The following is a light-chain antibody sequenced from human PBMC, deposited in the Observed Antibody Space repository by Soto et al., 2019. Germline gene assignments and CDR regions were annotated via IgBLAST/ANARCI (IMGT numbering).Light chain of an antibody. CDR2: DDN. Sequence: NFMLTQPRSVSESPGKTVTISCTPTSGNIATNYVQWHRHRPGSAPRSVIYDDNERPSGVPDRFSGSVDRSSNSASLTISGLKTEDEADYYCQSYDVDNVVFGGGTKVTVL. CDR1: SGNIATNY. V-gene: IGLV6-57*04. CDR3: QSYDVDNVV. J-gene: IGLJ2*01.